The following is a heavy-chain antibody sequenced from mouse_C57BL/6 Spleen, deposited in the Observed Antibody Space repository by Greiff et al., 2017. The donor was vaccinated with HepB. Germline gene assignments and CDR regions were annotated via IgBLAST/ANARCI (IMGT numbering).Heavy chain of an antibody. V-gene: IGHV5-6*01. J-gene: IGHJ2*01. CDR2: ISSGGSYT. CDR3: ARQGGSGYFDY. CDR1: GFTFSSYG. D-gene: IGHD1-1*02. Sequence: EVQRVESGGDLVKPGGSLKLSCAASGFTFSSYGMSWVRQTPDKRLEWVATISSGGSYTYYPDSVKGRFTISRDNAKNTLYLQMSSLKSEDTAMYYCARQGGSGYFDYWGQGTTFTVSS.